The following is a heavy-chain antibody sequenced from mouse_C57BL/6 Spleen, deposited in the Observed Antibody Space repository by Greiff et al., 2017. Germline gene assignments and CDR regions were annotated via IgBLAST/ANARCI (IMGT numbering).Heavy chain of an antibody. V-gene: IGHV1-53*01. CDR3: ARSTAYDGYWFAY. Sequence: QVQLQQPGTELVKPGASVKLSCKASGYTFTSYWMHWVKQRPGQGLEWIGNINPSNGGTNYNEKFKSKATLTVDKSSSTAYMELSSLTSEDSAVYYCARSTAYDGYWFAYWGQGTLVTVSA. J-gene: IGHJ3*01. CDR1: GYTFTSYW. CDR2: INPSNGGT. D-gene: IGHD2-3*01.